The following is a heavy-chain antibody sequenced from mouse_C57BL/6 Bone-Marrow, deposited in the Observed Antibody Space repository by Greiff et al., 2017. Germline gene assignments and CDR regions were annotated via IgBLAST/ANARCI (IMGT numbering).Heavy chain of an antibody. CDR1: GFTFSSYD. J-gene: IGHJ2*01. D-gene: IGHD2-3*01. CDR2: ISSGGSYT. CDR3: ACDGYHTLYFDY. V-gene: IGHV5-6*01. Sequence: EVMLVESGGDLVKPGGSLKLSCAASGFTFSSYDMSWVRQTPDKRLEWVATISSGGSYTYYPDSVKGRFTISRDNAKNTLYLQMSSLKSEDTAMYYCACDGYHTLYFDYWGQGTTLTVSS.